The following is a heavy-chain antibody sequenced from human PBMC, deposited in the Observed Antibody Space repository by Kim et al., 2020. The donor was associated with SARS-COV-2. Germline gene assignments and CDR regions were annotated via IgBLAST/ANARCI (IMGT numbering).Heavy chain of an antibody. V-gene: IGHV3-23*01. D-gene: IGHD1-26*01. J-gene: IGHJ5*02. Sequence: YADSVNGRLAISGDNAKNTRSLQMNSLRAEDTAVYYCAKSETHPGSWFDRWGRETLVSVSS. CDR3: AKSETHPGSWFDR.